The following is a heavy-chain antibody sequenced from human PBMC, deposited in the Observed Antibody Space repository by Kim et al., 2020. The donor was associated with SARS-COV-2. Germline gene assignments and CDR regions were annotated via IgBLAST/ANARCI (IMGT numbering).Heavy chain of an antibody. V-gene: IGHV1-69*13. CDR3: ARVGSGYCSSTSCPLFDY. D-gene: IGHD2-2*01. J-gene: IGHJ4*02. Sequence: SVKVSCKASGGTFSSYAISWVRQAPGQGLEWMGGIIPIFGTANYAQKFQGRVTITADESTSTAYMELSSLRSEDTAVYYCARVGSGYCSSTSCPLFDYWGQGTLVTVSS. CDR1: GGTFSSYA. CDR2: IIPIFGTA.